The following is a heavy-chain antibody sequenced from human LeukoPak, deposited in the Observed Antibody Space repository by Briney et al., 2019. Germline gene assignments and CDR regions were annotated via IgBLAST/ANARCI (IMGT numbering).Heavy chain of an antibody. J-gene: IGHJ4*02. CDR1: GFTFSSYS. V-gene: IGHV3-48*04. D-gene: IGHD5-12*01. CDR3: VRDLRQWLRFSFFDS. Sequence: PGGSLRLSCAASGFTFSSYSMNWVRQAPGKGLEWVSYISNSSGTIYYADSVKGRFTMSRDNTKNSLCLQMNSLRAEDTAVYYCVRDLRQWLRFSFFDSWGQGTLVTVSS. CDR2: ISNSSGTI.